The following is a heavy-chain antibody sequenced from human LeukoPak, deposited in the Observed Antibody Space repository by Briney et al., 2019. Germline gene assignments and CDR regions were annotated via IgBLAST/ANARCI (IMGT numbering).Heavy chain of an antibody. Sequence: SQTLSLTCAISGDSVSSNSAAWNWIRQSPSRGLEWLGRTYYRSKWYNDYAVSVKSRITINPDTSKHQFSLQLNSVTPEDTAVYYCARATTEYSSGWSRNWFDPWGQGTLVTVSS. V-gene: IGHV6-1*01. CDR2: TYYRSKWYN. J-gene: IGHJ5*02. D-gene: IGHD6-19*01. CDR3: ARATTEYSSGWSRNWFDP. CDR1: GDSVSSNSAA.